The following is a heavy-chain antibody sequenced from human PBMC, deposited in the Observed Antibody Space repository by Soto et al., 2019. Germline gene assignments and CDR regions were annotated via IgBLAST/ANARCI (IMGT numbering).Heavy chain of an antibody. V-gene: IGHV3-33*01. CDR2: IWYDGSNK. J-gene: IGHJ6*02. Sequence: PGGSLRLSCAASGFTFSSYGMHWVRQDPGKGLEWVAVIWYDGSNKYCADSVKGRFTISRDNSKNTLYLQMNSLRAEDTAVYYCAGTDNTWNYYYYYGMDVWGQGTTVTVS. D-gene: IGHD1-1*01. CDR1: GFTFSSYG. CDR3: AGTDNTWNYYYYYGMDV.